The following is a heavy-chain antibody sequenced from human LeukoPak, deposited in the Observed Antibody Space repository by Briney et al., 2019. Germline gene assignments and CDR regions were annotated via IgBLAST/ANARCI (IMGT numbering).Heavy chain of an antibody. CDR3: TRHEDYYYYYMDV. J-gene: IGHJ6*03. V-gene: IGHV3-73*01. Sequence: GGSLRLSCAASGFTFSGSAMHLVRQASGKGLEWVGRIRSKANSYATAYAASVKGRFTISRDDSKNTAYLQMNSLKTEDTAVYYCTRHEDYYYYYMDVWGKGTTVTVSS. CDR1: GFTFSGSA. CDR2: IRSKANSYAT.